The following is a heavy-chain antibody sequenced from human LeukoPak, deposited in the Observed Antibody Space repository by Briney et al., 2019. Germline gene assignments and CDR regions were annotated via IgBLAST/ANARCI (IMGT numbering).Heavy chain of an antibody. Sequence: SQTLSLTCTVSGGSISSGSYYWSWIRQPAGKGLEWIGRIYTSGSTNYNPSLKSRVTISVDTSKNQFSLKLSSVTAADTAVYYCARSTGSTMFIDYWGQGTLVTVSS. J-gene: IGHJ4*02. D-gene: IGHD3-10*02. V-gene: IGHV4-61*02. CDR1: GGSISSGSYY. CDR3: ARSTGSTMFIDY. CDR2: IYTSGST.